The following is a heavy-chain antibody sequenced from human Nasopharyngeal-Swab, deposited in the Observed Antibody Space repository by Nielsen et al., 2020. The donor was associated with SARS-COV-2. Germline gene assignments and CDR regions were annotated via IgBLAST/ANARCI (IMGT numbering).Heavy chain of an antibody. Sequence: GGSLRLSCAASGFTVSGNFMTWVRQAPGKGLEWVSVIYSAGQTNYADSVKGRFTISRDNSKNTLNLQMNSLRAEDTAVYYCARGVGVDDFWSGRFDYWGQGTLVTVSS. J-gene: IGHJ4*02. CDR1: GFTVSGNF. CDR3: ARGVGVDDFWSGRFDY. CDR2: IYSAGQT. V-gene: IGHV3-53*01. D-gene: IGHD3-3*01.